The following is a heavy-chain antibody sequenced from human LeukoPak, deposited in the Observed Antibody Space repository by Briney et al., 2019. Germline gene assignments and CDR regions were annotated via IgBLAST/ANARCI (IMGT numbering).Heavy chain of an antibody. CDR1: GGTFSNYA. Sequence: SVKVSCKASGGTFSNYAITWVRQAPGQGLEWMGGIIPVFGTASYAQKFQGRLTITADESTLTAYMELSSLRSEDTAVYYCARDSSSTNCYVSYYYYGTDVWGQGTTVTVSS. CDR2: IIPVFGTA. J-gene: IGHJ6*02. D-gene: IGHD2-2*01. CDR3: ARDSSSTNCYVSYYYYGTDV. V-gene: IGHV1-69*13.